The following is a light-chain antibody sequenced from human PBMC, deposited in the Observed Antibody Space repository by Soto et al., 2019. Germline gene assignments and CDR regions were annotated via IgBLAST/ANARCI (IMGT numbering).Light chain of an antibody. V-gene: IGLV2-14*01. CDR1: SSDVGGYNY. J-gene: IGLJ1*01. CDR2: DVS. Sequence: QSVLTQPASVSGSLGQSITISCTGTSSDVGGYNYVSWYQQHPGKAHKLMIYDVSNRPSGVSNRFSGSKSGNTASLTISGLQAEDEADYYCSSYTSSSTPVFGTGTKVTVL. CDR3: SSYTSSSTPV.